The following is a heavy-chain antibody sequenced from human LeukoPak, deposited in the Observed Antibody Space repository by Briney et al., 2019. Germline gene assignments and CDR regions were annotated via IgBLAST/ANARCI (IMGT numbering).Heavy chain of an antibody. V-gene: IGHV3-48*03. D-gene: IGHD3-10*01. CDR2: ISSSGSTI. Sequence: GGSLRLSCAASGFTLSSYEMNWVRQAPGKGLEWVSYISSSGSTIYYADSVKGRFTISRDNAKNSLYLQMNSLRAEDTAVYYCAGCGITMVRGVIVYYYYYMDVWGKGTTVTISS. CDR1: GFTLSSYE. J-gene: IGHJ6*03. CDR3: AGCGITMVRGVIVYYYYYMDV.